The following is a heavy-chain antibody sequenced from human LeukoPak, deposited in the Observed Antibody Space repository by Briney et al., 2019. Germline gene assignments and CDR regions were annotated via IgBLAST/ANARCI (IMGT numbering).Heavy chain of an antibody. V-gene: IGHV3-33*01. CDR2: IWYDGSNK. CDR3: ARDRGNENYYGFDY. D-gene: IGHD3-22*01. J-gene: IGHJ4*02. CDR1: GFTFSSYG. Sequence: PGGSLRLSCAASGFTFSSYGMHWVRQAPGKGLEWVAVIWYDGSNKYYADSVKGRFTISRDNSKNTLYLQVNSLRAEDTAVYFCARDRGNENYYGFDYWGQGTLVTVSS.